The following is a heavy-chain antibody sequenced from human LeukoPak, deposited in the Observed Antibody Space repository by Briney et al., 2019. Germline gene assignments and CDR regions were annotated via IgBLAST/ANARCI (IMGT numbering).Heavy chain of an antibody. Sequence: SGGSLRLSCAASGFSFSNAWMSWVRQAPGEGLGWVGRIKRKTDGGTTDYAAPGKGRFTISRDDSKNTLYLQMNSLKTEHTAVYYCTTEVARYCSGGSCYSIDYWGQGTLVTVSS. CDR2: IKRKTDGGTT. CDR1: GFSFSNAW. V-gene: IGHV3-15*01. D-gene: IGHD2-15*01. CDR3: TTEVARYCSGGSCYSIDY. J-gene: IGHJ4*02.